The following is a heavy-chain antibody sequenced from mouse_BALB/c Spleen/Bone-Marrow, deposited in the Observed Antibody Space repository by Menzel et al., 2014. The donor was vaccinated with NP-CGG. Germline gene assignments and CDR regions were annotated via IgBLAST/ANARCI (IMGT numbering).Heavy chain of an antibody. D-gene: IGHD2-3*01. V-gene: IGHV1-9*01. CDR3: ARDGYSSLAMDY. CDR2: ILPGSTST. J-gene: IGHJ4*01. Sequence: QVQLQHSGAELMKPGASVKISCKTTGYTFSGYWIEWVKQRPGHGLEWIGEILPGSTSTNYNEKFKDKATFTADTSSNTAYIQLSSLTSEDSAVYYCARDGYSSLAMDYWGQGTSVTVSS. CDR1: GYTFSGYW.